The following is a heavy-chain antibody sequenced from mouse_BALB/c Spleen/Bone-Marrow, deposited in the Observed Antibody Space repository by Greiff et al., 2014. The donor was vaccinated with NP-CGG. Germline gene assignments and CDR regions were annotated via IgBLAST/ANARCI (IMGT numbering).Heavy chain of an antibody. J-gene: IGHJ4*01. CDR3: AKVNRYGYTMDY. V-gene: IGHV2-3*01. Sequence: VQRVESGPGLVAPAQSLSITCTVSGFSLTSYGVSWVRQPLGKGLEWLGVIWGDGSINYNSALISRLSIIKDNSKSQVFLKLNSVQTDDTATYYCAKVNRYGYTMDYWGQGTSVTVSS. D-gene: IGHD1-2*01. CDR1: GFSLTSYG. CDR2: IWGDGSI.